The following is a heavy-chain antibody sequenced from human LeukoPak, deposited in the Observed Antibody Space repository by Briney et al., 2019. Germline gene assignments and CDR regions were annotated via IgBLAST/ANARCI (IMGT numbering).Heavy chain of an antibody. Sequence: ASVKVACKTSGYTFTDNYIHWVRQAPGEGLEWMGWIDPKSGATNYAQKFQGRVTLTSDTSITTAYMELSSLRSDDTAVYYCARDRPGYSSWFDPWGQGTLVTVSS. J-gene: IGHJ5*02. CDR2: IDPKSGAT. V-gene: IGHV1-2*02. CDR1: GYTFTDNY. CDR3: ARDRPGYSSWFDP. D-gene: IGHD6-19*01.